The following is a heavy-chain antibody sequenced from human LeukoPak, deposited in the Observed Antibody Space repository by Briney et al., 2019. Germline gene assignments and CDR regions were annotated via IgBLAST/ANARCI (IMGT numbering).Heavy chain of an antibody. CDR2: ISSSSSTI. V-gene: IGHV3-48*01. J-gene: IGHJ4*02. Sequence: QSGGSLRLSCAASGFTFSSYSMNWVRQAPGKGLEWVSYISSSSSTIYYADSVKGRFTISRDNAKNSLYLQMNSLRAEDTAVYYCARGNPICGGDCYPFDYWGQGTLVTVSS. D-gene: IGHD2-21*02. CDR1: GFTFSSYS. CDR3: ARGNPICGGDCYPFDY.